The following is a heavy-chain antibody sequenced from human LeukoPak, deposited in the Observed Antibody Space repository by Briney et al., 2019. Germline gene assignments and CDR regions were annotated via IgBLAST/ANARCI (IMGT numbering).Heavy chain of an antibody. Sequence: PGGSLRLSCAASGFTFSSYSMNWVRQAPGKGLEWVSSISSSSSYIYYADSVKGRFTISRDSAKNSLSLQMNSLSAEDTAVYYCARDRWTQGQWLGYFDYWGQGTLVTVSS. V-gene: IGHV3-21*01. CDR1: GFTFSSYS. J-gene: IGHJ4*02. CDR2: ISSSSSYI. CDR3: ARDRWTQGQWLGYFDY. D-gene: IGHD6-19*01.